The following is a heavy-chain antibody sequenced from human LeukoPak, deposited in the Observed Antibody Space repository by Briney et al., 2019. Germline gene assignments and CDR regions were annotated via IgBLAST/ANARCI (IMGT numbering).Heavy chain of an antibody. CDR2: IWYDGSNK. CDR1: GFTFSSSA. J-gene: IGHJ4*02. CDR3: ASLNYDSNY. Sequence: GGSLRLSCAASGFTFSSSAMSWVRQVPGKGLEWVAVIWYDGSNKYYADSVKGRFTISRDNSKNTLYLQMSSLRAEDTAVYYCASLNYDSNYWGQGTLVTVSS. V-gene: IGHV3-33*08. D-gene: IGHD3-22*01.